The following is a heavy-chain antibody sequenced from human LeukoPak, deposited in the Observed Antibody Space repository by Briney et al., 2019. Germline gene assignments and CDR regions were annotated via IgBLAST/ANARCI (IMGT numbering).Heavy chain of an antibody. V-gene: IGHV3-53*01. D-gene: IGHD3-22*01. J-gene: IGHJ3*01. Sequence: GGSLRLSCEASGFIIRTYYMSWVRQFPGKGLEWVSVIYSGGTIRYADSVKGRFTFSRDNFKDTLNLQMNSLRADDTAVYYCVRAVHHNFYSDSSGYYGDAFDVWGQGTVVTVSS. CDR1: GFIIRTYY. CDR2: IYSGGTI. CDR3: VRAVHHNFYSDSSGYYGDAFDV.